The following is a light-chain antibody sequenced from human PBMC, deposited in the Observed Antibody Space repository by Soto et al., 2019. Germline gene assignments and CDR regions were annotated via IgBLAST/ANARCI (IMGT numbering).Light chain of an antibody. CDR3: RSYAGSNNFVV. CDR1: SSDVGGYNY. CDR2: EVS. J-gene: IGLJ2*01. Sequence: QSALTQPPSASGSPGQSVTISCTGTSSDVGGYNYVSWYQQHPGKAPKLMIYEVSKRPSGVPDRFSGSKSGNTASLPVSGLQAEDEADYYCRSYAGSNNFVVFGGGTKLTVL. V-gene: IGLV2-8*01.